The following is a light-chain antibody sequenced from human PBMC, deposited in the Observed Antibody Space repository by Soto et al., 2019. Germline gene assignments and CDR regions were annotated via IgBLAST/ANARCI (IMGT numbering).Light chain of an antibody. CDR1: SGHSSFA. V-gene: IGLV4-69*01. CDR3: QTWGTGIV. J-gene: IGLJ2*01. Sequence: QLVLTQSPSASAYLGASVKLTCTLSSGHSSFAIAWHQQQPEKGPRYLMKINSDGSHTKGDGIPDRFSGSGSGAERYLTISSLQSEDEAEYYCQTWGTGIVFGGGTQLTVL. CDR2: INSDGSH.